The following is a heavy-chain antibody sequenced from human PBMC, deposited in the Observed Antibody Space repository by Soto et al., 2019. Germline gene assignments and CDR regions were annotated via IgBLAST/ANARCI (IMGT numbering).Heavy chain of an antibody. CDR1: GASFSGDS. D-gene: IGHD3-22*01. J-gene: IGHJ5*01. CDR3: SNRAYDTNGYYRFDP. V-gene: IGHV4-34*01. CDR2: INHSGRV. Sequence: SEPLSLTCAVFGASFSGDSWAWIRQSPGKVLEWIGDINHSGRVNYSPSLKSRVTISLDTSKNQFSLTLSAVTAADTAMYYCSNRAYDTNGYYRFDPWGQGTLVTVSS.